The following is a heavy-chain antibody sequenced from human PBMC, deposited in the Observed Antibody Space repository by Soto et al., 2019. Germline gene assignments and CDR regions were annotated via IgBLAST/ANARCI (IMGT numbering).Heavy chain of an antibody. CDR2: INPYNSNT. V-gene: IGHV1-18*04. CDR3: ASGRVAGIWGDAFDI. Sequence: QVQLVQSGTEVKKPGASVKVSCKTSGDTFTNHGINWVRLAPGQGLAWMGWINPYNSNTNYAQKLQGRVTMTTATSTTTAYMDLWSLTSVDTAVYYCASGRVAGIWGDAFDIWGQGTVVTVSS. CDR1: GDTFTNHG. J-gene: IGHJ3*02. D-gene: IGHD3-16*01.